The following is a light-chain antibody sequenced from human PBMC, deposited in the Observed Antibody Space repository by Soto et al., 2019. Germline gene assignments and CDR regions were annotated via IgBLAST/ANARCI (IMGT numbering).Light chain of an antibody. CDR3: SSYTRSSSPYV. J-gene: IGLJ1*01. V-gene: IGLV2-14*01. CDR2: EVS. Sequence: QSVLTQPASVSGSPGQSITISCTGTSSDVGGYNYVSWYQQHPGKAPKLMIYEVSNRPSRVSNRFSGSKSGSTVSLTISGLQAEDESDYYCSSYTRSSSPYVYGTGTKLNVL. CDR1: SSDVGGYNY.